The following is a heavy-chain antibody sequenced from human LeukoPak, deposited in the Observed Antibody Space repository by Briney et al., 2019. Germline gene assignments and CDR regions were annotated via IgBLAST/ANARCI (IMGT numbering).Heavy chain of an antibody. J-gene: IGHJ5*02. CDR2: INPNSGGT. CDR3: ARYIDGSYWFDP. D-gene: IGHD1-26*01. CDR1: GYTFTGYY. V-gene: IGHV1-2*02. Sequence: WASVKVSCKASGYTFTGYYMHWVRQAPGQGLEWMGWINPNSGGTNYAQKFQGRVTMTRDTSISTAYMELSRLRSDDTAVYYCARYIDGSYWFDPWGQGTLVTVSS.